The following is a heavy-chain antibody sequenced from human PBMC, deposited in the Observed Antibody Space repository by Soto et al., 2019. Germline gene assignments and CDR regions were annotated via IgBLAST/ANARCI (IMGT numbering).Heavy chain of an antibody. CDR1: GGSFTSFI. V-gene: IGHV1-69*02. CDR3: AKSPGPGSATPSCYGMDV. D-gene: IGHD2-15*01. J-gene: IGHJ6*02. Sequence: QVQLVQSGAEVTKPGSSVKVSCKASGGSFTSFIVTWVRQAPGQGLEWMGRIIPVLDVEHYAQKFQGRLTITADKSTNTAYMELRSLRSEDTAVYYCAKSPGPGSATPSCYGMDVWGLGTAVTVSS. CDR2: IIPVLDVE.